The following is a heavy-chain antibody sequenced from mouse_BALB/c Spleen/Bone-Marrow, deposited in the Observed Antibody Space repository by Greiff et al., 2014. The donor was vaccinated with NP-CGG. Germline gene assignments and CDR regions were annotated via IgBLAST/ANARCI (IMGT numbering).Heavy chain of an antibody. CDR2: ISNLAYSI. CDR3: TRDRGYDGGYYFGY. V-gene: IGHV5-15*02. CDR1: GFNFSDYG. Sequence: VQLQQSGGGVVQPGGSRKLSCAASGFNFSDYGMAWVRLAPGKGPEWVAFISNLAYSIYYADTVTGRFTISRENAKNTLYLEMSSLRFEDTAMYYCTRDRGYDGGYYFGYWGQGTTLTVSS. J-gene: IGHJ2*01. D-gene: IGHD2-2*01.